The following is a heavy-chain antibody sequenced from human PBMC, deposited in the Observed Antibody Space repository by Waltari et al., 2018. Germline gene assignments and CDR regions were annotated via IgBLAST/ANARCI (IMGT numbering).Heavy chain of an antibody. CDR1: GCNLHRYC. J-gene: IGHJ4*02. V-gene: IGHV3-30*18. Sequence: QVQLVESGGGVVQPGRSLRLSCAVSGCNLHRYCIHWVRQAPGSGLEWLAGISFDGSNVYYEDSLKERFTISRDTSKHTLFLQLNSLRAEDTAVYYCAKDASWEKGFFDSWGQGTLVTVSS. CDR2: ISFDGSNV. D-gene: IGHD6-13*01. CDR3: AKDASWEKGFFDS.